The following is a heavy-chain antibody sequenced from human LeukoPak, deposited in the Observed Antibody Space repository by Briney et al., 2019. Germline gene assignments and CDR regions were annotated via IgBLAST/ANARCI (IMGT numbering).Heavy chain of an antibody. D-gene: IGHD3-3*01. V-gene: IGHV3-23*01. CDR1: GFTFSSYA. CDR2: ISGSGGST. CDR3: AKDRYYDFWSGTGMDV. J-gene: IGHJ6*02. Sequence: GGSLRLSCAASGFTFSSYAMSWVRQAPGKGLGWVSAISGSGGSTYYADSVKGRFTISRDNSKNTLYLQMNSLRAEDTAVYYCAKDRYYDFWSGTGMDVWGRGTTVTVSS.